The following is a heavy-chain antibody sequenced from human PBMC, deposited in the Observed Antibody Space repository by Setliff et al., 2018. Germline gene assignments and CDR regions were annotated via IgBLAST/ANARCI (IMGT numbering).Heavy chain of an antibody. J-gene: IGHJ4*02. V-gene: IGHV3-48*03. Sequence: GGSLRLSCAASGFSFSRYEMIWVRQAPGKGLEWVSKTHIDGITVYSDSVKGRSIIYRDNARNSLHLQMNSLRAEDTAIYFCARALPSIHIDYWGQGTLVTVSS. D-gene: IGHD6-6*01. CDR3: ARALPSIHIDY. CDR2: THIDGITV. CDR1: GFSFSRYE.